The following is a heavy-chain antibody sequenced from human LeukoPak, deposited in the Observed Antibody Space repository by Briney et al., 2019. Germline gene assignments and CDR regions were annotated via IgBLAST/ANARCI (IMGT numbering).Heavy chain of an antibody. CDR2: IIPIFGTA. Sequence: ASVKVSCKASGGTFSSYALSWVRQAPGQGLEWMGGIIPIFGTANYAQEFQGRVTITADESTSTAYMELSSLRSEDTAVYYCARDLGRDGHHHAFGYWGQGTLVTVSS. CDR3: ARDLGRDGHHHAFGY. V-gene: IGHV1-69*13. CDR1: GGTFSSYA. J-gene: IGHJ4*02. D-gene: IGHD5-24*01.